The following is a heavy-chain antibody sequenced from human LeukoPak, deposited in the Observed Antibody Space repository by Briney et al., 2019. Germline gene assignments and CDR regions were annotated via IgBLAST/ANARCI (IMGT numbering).Heavy chain of an antibody. CDR3: VRRTYAAFDI. CDR1: GFTLSDQS. CDR2: TRNKANSYTT. V-gene: IGHV3-72*01. J-gene: IGHJ3*02. D-gene: IGHD2-8*01. Sequence: GGSLRLSCAASGFTLSDQSMDWVRQAPGKGLEWVGRTRNKANSYTTEYAASVRGRFSISRDDSKNSLYLKMNSLKTENTVVYYCVRRTYAAFDIWGQGTMVTVFS.